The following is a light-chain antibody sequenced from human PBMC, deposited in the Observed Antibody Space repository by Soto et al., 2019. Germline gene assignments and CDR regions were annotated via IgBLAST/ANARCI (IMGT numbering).Light chain of an antibody. CDR2: EDS. CDR1: SSDVGSYNL. J-gene: IGLJ2*01. CDR3: CSYAGNSIVV. V-gene: IGLV2-23*01. Sequence: QSVLTQPASVSGSPGQSITISCTGTSSDVGSYNLVSWYQQHPGKAPKLMIFEDSKRPSGVSNRFSGSKSGNTASLTISGLQAEDEADYYCCSYAGNSIVVFGGGTQLTVL.